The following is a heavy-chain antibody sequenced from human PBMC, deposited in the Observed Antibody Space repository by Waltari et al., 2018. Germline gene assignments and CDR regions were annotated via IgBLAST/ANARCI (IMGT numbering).Heavy chain of an antibody. CDR1: GGSISSGSSY. Sequence: QVQLQESGPGLVKPSQTLSLTCTVSGGSISSGSSYWSWVRQPAGKGLEWIGYIYTSGSTNYNPSLKSRVTISVDTSKNQFSLKLSSVTAADTAVYYCARVPAAGNYGMDVWGQGTTVTVSS. D-gene: IGHD6-13*01. J-gene: IGHJ6*02. CDR2: IYTSGST. CDR3: ARVPAAGNYGMDV. V-gene: IGHV4-61*09.